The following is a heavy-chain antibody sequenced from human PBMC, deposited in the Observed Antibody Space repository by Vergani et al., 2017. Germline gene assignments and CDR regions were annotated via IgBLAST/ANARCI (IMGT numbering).Heavy chain of an antibody. CDR1: GFTFSSYG. D-gene: IGHD3-16*01. CDR2: IYSGGST. Sequence: VQLVESGGGVVQPGRSLRLSCAASGFTFSSYGMHWVRQAPGKGLEWVSVIYSGGSTYYADSVTGRFTISRDNSKNTLYLQMNSLRAEDTAVYYCARDWESYNYGMDVWGQGTTVTVSS. CDR3: ARDWESYNYGMDV. V-gene: IGHV3-NL1*01. J-gene: IGHJ6*02.